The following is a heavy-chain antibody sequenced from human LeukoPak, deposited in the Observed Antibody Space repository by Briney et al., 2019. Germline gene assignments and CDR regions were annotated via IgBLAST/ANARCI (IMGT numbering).Heavy chain of an antibody. V-gene: IGHV3-23*01. Sequence: GGSLRLSCAAXXXXXXSXXMSWVRQAXXXXLEWVSAISGSGGSTYYADSVKGRFTISRDNSKNTLYLQMNSLRAEDTAVYYCAKDLLPSSDWSQGTLVTVSS. CDR1: XXXXXSXX. CDR3: AKDLLPSSD. D-gene: IGHD2-2*01. J-gene: IGHJ4*02. CDR2: ISGSGGST.